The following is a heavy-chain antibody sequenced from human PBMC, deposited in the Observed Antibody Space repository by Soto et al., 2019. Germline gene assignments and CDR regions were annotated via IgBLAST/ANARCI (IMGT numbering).Heavy chain of an antibody. CDR3: XXXXXXXXXXXVSX. V-gene: IGHV1-18*01. J-gene: IGHJ4*02. Sequence: QVQLVQSGAEVKKPGASVKVSCKASGYTFTSYGISWVRQAPGQGLEWMGWISSYNGNTNYAQKLQGRVTMTTDTSTSTXYMEXXXXXXXXXXXXXXXXXXXXXXXXXVSXWGQGTLVTVSS. CDR1: GYTFTSYG. CDR2: ISSYNGNT.